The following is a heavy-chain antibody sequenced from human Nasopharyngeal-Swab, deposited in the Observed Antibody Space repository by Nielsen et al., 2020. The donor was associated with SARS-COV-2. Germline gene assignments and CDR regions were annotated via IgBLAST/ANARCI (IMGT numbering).Heavy chain of an antibody. Sequence: WIRQPPGKGLERIGYIYYSGSTNYNPSLKSRVTISVGTSKNQFSLKLSSVTAADTAVYYCARDIRTYDILTGYSLGYFDLWGRGTLVTVSS. V-gene: IGHV4-59*01. J-gene: IGHJ2*01. CDR2: IYYSGST. D-gene: IGHD3-9*01. CDR3: ARDIRTYDILTGYSLGYFDL.